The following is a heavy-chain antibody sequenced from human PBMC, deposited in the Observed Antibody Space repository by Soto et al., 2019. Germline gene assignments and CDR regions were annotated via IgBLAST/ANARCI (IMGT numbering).Heavy chain of an antibody. Sequence: QMQLVQSGPEVKKPGTSVKVSCKASGFTFTSSAVQWVRQARGQRLEWIGWIVVGSGNTNYAQKFQERVTITRDMSTSTPYMELSSVKSADTAVYCCAVPRVYGYGLDSWGQGTLVTVSS. V-gene: IGHV1-58*01. CDR1: GFTFTSSA. J-gene: IGHJ4*02. CDR3: AVPRVYGYGLDS. D-gene: IGHD5-18*01. CDR2: IVVGSGNT.